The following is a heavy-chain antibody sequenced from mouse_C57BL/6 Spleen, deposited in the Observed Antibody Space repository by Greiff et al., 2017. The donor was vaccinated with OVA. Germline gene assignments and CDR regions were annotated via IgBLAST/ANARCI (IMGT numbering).Heavy chain of an antibody. J-gene: IGHJ3*01. CDR2: INPGSGGT. D-gene: IGHD2-3*01. CDR3: ARSYDGYYGGFAY. CDR1: GYAFTNYL. Sequence: QLQQSGAELVRPGTSVKVSCKASGYAFTNYLIEWVKQRPGQGLEWIGVINPGSGGTNYNEKFKGKATLTADKSSSTAYMQLSSLTSEDSAVYFCARSYDGYYGGFAYWGQWTLVTVSA. V-gene: IGHV1-54*01.